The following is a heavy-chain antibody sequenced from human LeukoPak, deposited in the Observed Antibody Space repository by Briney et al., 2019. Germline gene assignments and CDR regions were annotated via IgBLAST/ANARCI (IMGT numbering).Heavy chain of an antibody. CDR2: IIPIFGTA. D-gene: IGHD3-10*01. Sequence: SVKVSCKASGGTFSSYAISWVRQAPGQGLEWMGGIIPIFGTANYAQKFQGRVTITTDESTSAAYMELSSLRSEDTAVYYCARTHVLLWFGELSGWFDPWGQGTLVTVSS. CDR3: ARTHVLLWFGELSGWFDP. CDR1: GGTFSSYA. V-gene: IGHV1-69*05. J-gene: IGHJ5*02.